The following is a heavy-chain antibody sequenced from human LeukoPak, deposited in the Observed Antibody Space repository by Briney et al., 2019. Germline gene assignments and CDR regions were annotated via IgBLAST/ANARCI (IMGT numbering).Heavy chain of an antibody. CDR1: GYTLTELS. CDR3: ATIAYGYCSSTSCQNYYYYYMDV. J-gene: IGHJ6*03. Sequence: ASVKVSCKVSGYTLTELSMHWVRQAPGKGLEWMGGFDPEDGETIYAQKFQGRVTMTEDTSTDTAYMELSSLRSEDTAVYYCATIAYGYCSSTSCQNYYYYYMDVWGKGTTVTVSS. D-gene: IGHD2-2*01. V-gene: IGHV1-24*01. CDR2: FDPEDGET.